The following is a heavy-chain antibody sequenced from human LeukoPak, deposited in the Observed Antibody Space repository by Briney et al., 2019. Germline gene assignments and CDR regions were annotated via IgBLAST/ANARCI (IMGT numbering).Heavy chain of an antibody. D-gene: IGHD6-13*01. CDR2: ISGAGSYT. CDR1: GFTFSSYS. Sequence: NPGGSLRLSCAVSGFTFSSYSMTWVRQAPGKGLEWVSSISGAGSYTYYADSVKGRFTISRDNAKNSLYLQMNSLRAEDTAVYYCARDTLSAGYYYYGMDVWGQGTTVTVSS. J-gene: IGHJ6*02. V-gene: IGHV3-21*01. CDR3: ARDTLSAGYYYYGMDV.